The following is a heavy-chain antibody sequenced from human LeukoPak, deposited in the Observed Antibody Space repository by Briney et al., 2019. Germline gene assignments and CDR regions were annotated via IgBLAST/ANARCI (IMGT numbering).Heavy chain of an antibody. J-gene: IGHJ4*02. CDR3: ARVRVGDYVH. V-gene: IGHV4-59*12. CDR2: IYYSGST. CDR1: GGSISSYY. Sequence: SSETLSLTCTVSGGSISSYYWSWIRQPPGKGLEWIGYIYYSGSTNYNPSLKSRVTISVDTSKNQFSLKLSSVTAADTAVYYCARVRVGDYVHWGQGTLVTVSS. D-gene: IGHD4-17*01.